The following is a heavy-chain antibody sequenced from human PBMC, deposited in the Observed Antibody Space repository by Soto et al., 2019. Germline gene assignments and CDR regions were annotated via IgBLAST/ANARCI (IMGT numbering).Heavy chain of an antibody. CDR2: INQDGSEK. CDR1: GFTFSYNW. Sequence: EEQLVESGGNLARPGGSLRLSCAASGFTFSYNWMSWVRQAPGKGLEWVATINQDGSEKYYVDSVKGRFTISRDNGKNSLYLQMNYLRAEDTAVYYCARDAASAAYNYGSFTHYYAMDVWGQGTTVTVSS. CDR3: ARDAASAAYNYGSFTHYYAMDV. J-gene: IGHJ6*02. D-gene: IGHD5-18*01. V-gene: IGHV3-7*03.